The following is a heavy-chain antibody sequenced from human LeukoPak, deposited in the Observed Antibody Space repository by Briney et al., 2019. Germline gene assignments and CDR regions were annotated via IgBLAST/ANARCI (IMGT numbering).Heavy chain of an antibody. CDR3: ARSFKGDYEANDAFDI. CDR2: INPNSGGT. V-gene: IGHV1-2*02. CDR1: GYTFTGYY. D-gene: IGHD4-17*01. J-gene: IGHJ3*02. Sequence: ASVKVSCKASGYTFTGYYMHWVRQAPGQGLEWMGWINPNSGGTNYAQKFQGRVTMTRDTSISTAYMELSRLRSDDTAVYYCARSFKGDYEANDAFDIWGQGTMVTVSS.